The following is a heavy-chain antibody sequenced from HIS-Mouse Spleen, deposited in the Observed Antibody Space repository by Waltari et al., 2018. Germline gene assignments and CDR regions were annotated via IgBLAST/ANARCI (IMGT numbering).Heavy chain of an antibody. J-gene: IGHJ4*02. V-gene: IGHV3-7*01. Sequence: EVQLVESGGGFVAPGGSLGPSWAAPGFLFISLWVAWAVRAPGKGLEWVANIKQDGSEKYYVDSVKGRFTISRDNAKNSLYLQMNSLRAEDTAVYYCARDLEYSSGWYDYWGQGTLVTVSS. CDR1: GFLFISLW. D-gene: IGHD6-19*01. CDR2: IKQDGSEK. CDR3: ARDLEYSSGWYDY.